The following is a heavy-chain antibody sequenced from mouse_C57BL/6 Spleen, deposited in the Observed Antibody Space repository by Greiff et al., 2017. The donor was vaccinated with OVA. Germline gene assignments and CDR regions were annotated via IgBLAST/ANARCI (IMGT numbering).Heavy chain of an antibody. CDR2: IWSGGST. D-gene: IGHD2-5*01. Sequence: QVQLKESGPGLVQPSQSLSITCTVSGFSLTSYGVHWVRQSPGKGLEWLGVIWSGGSTDYNAAFISRLSISKDNSKSQVFFKMNSLQADDTAIYYCARKGIVTTPYYYAMDYWGQGTSVTVSS. J-gene: IGHJ4*01. CDR3: ARKGIVTTPYYYAMDY. CDR1: GFSLTSYG. V-gene: IGHV2-2*01.